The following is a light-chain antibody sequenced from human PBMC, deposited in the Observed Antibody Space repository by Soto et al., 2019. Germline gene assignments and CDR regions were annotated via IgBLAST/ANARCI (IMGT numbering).Light chain of an antibody. CDR1: QSVTDN. CDR2: GAS. V-gene: IGKV3-15*01. Sequence: EIVMTQSPATLSVSPGERATLSCRASQSVTDNLAWYQQKPGQAPRLLIYGASTRATGIPARFSGSGSGTEFTLTISSLQSEDFALYYCQESNNWPYTFGQGTKREIK. CDR3: QESNNWPYT. J-gene: IGKJ2*01.